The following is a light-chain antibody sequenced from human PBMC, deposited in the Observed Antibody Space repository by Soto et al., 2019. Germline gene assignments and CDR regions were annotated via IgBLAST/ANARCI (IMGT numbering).Light chain of an antibody. CDR1: QSLSNN. V-gene: IGKV3-15*01. CDR2: HAS. J-gene: IGKJ4*01. CDR3: QQYNRWPLT. Sequence: EIVMTQSPATLSVSPGERATLSSRASQSLSNNLAWYQQKVGLAPRLLVYHASTRATGIPARFSGGGSGTDFTLTINSLQSEDFAVYYCQQYNRWPLTFGGGTKVEIK.